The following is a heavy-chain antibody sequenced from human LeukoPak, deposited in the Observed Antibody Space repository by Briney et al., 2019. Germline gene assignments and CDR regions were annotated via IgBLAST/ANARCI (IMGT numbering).Heavy chain of an antibody. Sequence: GGSLRLSCAASGFTVTKNYMTWVRQAPGKGLEWVSAISGSGGSTYYADSVKGRFTISRDNSKNTLYLQMNSLRAEDTAVYYCAKDPPPRYCSGGSCYYDYWGQGTLVTVSS. J-gene: IGHJ4*02. CDR1: GFTVTKNY. CDR2: ISGSGGST. CDR3: AKDPPPRYCSGGSCYYDY. V-gene: IGHV3-23*01. D-gene: IGHD2-15*01.